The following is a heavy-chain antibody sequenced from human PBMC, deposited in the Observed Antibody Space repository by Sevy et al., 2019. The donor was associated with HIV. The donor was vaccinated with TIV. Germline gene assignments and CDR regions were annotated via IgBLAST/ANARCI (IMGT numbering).Heavy chain of an antibody. CDR2: IKQDGSVK. D-gene: IGHD6-13*01. J-gene: IGHJ4*02. CDR1: GFTLNSYW. Sequence: GGSLRLSCVASGFTLNSYWMSWVRQAPGKGLEWVAIIKQDGSVKYYVNSVKGRFTISRDNARNLLYLQMNSLRVEDTALYYCVRAIAADGSFWGQGTLVTVSS. V-gene: IGHV3-7*01. CDR3: VRAIAADGSF.